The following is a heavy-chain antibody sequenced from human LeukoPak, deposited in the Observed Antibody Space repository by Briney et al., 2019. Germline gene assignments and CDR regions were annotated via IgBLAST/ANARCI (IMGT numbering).Heavy chain of an antibody. V-gene: IGHV1-2*02. CDR2: INPNSGGT. CDR3: ARGEIVGDDFDY. CDR1: GYTLTGYY. D-gene: IGHD1-26*01. Sequence: ASVKVSCKASGYTLTGYYMHWVRQVPGQGLEWMGWINPNSGGTNYAQKFQGRVTMITDTSISTAYMELSRLRSADTAVYYCARGEIVGDDFDYWGQGTLVTVSS. J-gene: IGHJ4*02.